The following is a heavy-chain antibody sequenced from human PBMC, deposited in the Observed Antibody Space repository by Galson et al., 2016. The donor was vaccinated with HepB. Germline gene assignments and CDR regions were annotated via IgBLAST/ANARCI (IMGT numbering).Heavy chain of an antibody. Sequence: SLRLSCAASGFTFSNYGMHWVRQAPGKGLEWVAADSMEGRRKFYADSVKGRFTISRDNSNSMLFLQMSSLRADDTAVYYDARRREYCPPVGCSVDYWGQGTLVSVSS. V-gene: IGHV3-30*03. CDR1: GFTFSNYG. D-gene: IGHD2/OR15-2a*01. CDR2: DSMEGRRK. J-gene: IGHJ4*02. CDR3: ARRREYCPPVGCSVDY.